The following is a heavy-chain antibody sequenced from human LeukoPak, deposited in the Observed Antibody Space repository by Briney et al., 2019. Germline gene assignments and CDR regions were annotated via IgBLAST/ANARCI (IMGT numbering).Heavy chain of an antibody. CDR1: GFTFNRFA. V-gene: IGHV3-23*01. CDR3: AKDYRYGSA. CDR2: INVRGDAT. D-gene: IGHD6-19*01. J-gene: IGHJ5*02. Sequence: GGSLRLSCAASGFTFNRFAFTWVRQAPGRGREGVSAINVRGDATFYAESVRGRFTISRDNSKNTLYLQMNSLGAEDTALYYCAKDYRYGSAWGPGTLVVVSS.